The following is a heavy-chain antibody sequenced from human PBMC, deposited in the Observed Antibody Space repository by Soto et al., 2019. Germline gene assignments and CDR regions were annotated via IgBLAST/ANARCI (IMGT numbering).Heavy chain of an antibody. Sequence: GESLKISCKGSGYSFTSYWISWVRQMPGKGLEWMGRIDPSDSYTNYSPSFQGHVTISANKSISTAYLQWSSLKASDTAMYYCARRGRYFDWFPDYWGQGTLVTVSS. CDR2: IDPSDSYT. J-gene: IGHJ4*02. CDR3: ARRGRYFDWFPDY. V-gene: IGHV5-10-1*01. CDR1: GYSFTSYW. D-gene: IGHD3-9*01.